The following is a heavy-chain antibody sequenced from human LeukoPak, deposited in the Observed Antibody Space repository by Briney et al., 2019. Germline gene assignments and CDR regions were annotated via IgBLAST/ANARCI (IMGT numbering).Heavy chain of an antibody. J-gene: IGHJ6*03. Sequence: GGSLRLSCAASGLTFSHYGMHWVRQAPGKGLEWVAVISYDGSNKYYTDSVKGRFTISRDNSKNTLYLQMNSLRAEDTAVYYCARDSSSSNYYYYMDVWGKGTTVTVSS. CDR3: ARDSSSSNYYYYMDV. CDR1: GLTFSHYG. V-gene: IGHV3-30*03. CDR2: ISYDGSNK. D-gene: IGHD6-13*01.